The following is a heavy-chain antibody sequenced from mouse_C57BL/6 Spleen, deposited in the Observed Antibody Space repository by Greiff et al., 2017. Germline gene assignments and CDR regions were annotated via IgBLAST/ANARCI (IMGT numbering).Heavy chain of an antibody. J-gene: IGHJ3*01. V-gene: IGHV1-55*01. CDR2: IYPGSGST. Sequence: QVQLQQPGAELVKPGASVKMSCKASGYTFTSYWITWVKQRPGQGLEWIGDIYPGSGSTNYNEKFKSKATLTVDTSSSTADMQLSSLTSEDSAVYYCAFYDYDGTGLAYWGQGTLVTVSA. CDR3: AFYDYDGTGLAY. D-gene: IGHD2-4*01. CDR1: GYTFTSYW.